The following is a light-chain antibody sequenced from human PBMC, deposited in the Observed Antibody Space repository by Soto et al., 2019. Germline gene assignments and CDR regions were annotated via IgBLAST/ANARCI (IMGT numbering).Light chain of an antibody. V-gene: IGKV3-15*01. J-gene: IGKJ5*01. Sequence: EIVMTQSPATLSVSPGERATLSCRASQSVSIHLAWYQQKPGQAPRLLIYGASTRATGIPARFSGSGSGTEFTLTISSLQSEDFAVYYCQQYNNWPRTFGQGTRLEIK. CDR1: QSVSIH. CDR3: QQYNNWPRT. CDR2: GAS.